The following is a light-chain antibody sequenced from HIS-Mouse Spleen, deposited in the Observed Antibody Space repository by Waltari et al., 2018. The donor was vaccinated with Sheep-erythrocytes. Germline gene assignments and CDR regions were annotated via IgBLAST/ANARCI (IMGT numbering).Light chain of an antibody. CDR3: SSYTSSSTWV. CDR1: SSDVGGYNY. V-gene: IGLV2-14*03. J-gene: IGLJ3*02. CDR2: DVS. Sequence: QSALTQPASVSGSPGQSITISCTGTSSDVGGYNYVSWYQQHPGKAPKLMIYDVSNRPSGVSNRLSGSKPGNTASLTISGLQAEDEADYYCSSYTSSSTWVFGGGTKLTVL.